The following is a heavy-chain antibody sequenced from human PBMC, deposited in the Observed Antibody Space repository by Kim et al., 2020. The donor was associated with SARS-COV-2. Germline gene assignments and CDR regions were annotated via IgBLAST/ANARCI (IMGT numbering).Heavy chain of an antibody. V-gene: IGHV4-34*01. D-gene: IGHD3-10*01. CDR1: GGSFSGYY. Sequence: SETLSLTCAVYGGSFSGYYWSWIRQPPGKGLEWIGEINHSGSTNYNPSLKSRVTISVDTSKNQFSLKLSSVTAADTAVYYCARRPLRSITMVRGVITLNAFDIWGQGTMVTVSS. CDR2: INHSGST. CDR3: ARRPLRSITMVRGVITLNAFDI. J-gene: IGHJ3*02.